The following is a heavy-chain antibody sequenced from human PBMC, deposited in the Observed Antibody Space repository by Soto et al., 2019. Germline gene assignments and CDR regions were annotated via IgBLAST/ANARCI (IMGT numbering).Heavy chain of an antibody. Sequence: SVKVSCKASGFTFTSSAVQWVRQARGQRLEWIGWIVVGSGNTNYAQKFQERVTITRDMSTSTAYMELSSLRSEDTAAYYCAADSYYYYSSGYYYGTLTPFDYWGQGTLVTGSS. V-gene: IGHV1-58*01. CDR2: IVVGSGNT. D-gene: IGHD3-22*01. J-gene: IGHJ4*02. CDR3: AADSYYYYSSGYYYGTLTPFDY. CDR1: GFTFTSSA.